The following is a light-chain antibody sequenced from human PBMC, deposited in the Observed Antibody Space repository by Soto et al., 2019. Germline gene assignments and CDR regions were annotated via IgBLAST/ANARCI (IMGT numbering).Light chain of an antibody. CDR2: GTS. V-gene: IGKV3-20*01. J-gene: IGKJ1*01. CDR1: QRVSSYS. Sequence: ENVLTQSPGTLSLSPGERATLSCRASQRVSSYSLAWYQQKPGQAPRLVMYGTSNRATGIPDRFGGSRSGTDFTLTISRLEPENFAVYYCQQYDSSPRTFGQGTMVDIK. CDR3: QQYDSSPRT.